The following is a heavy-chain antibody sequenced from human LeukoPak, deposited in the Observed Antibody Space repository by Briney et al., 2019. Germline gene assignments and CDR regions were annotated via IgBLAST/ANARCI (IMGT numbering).Heavy chain of an antibody. J-gene: IGHJ3*02. D-gene: IGHD3-22*01. V-gene: IGHV3-23*01. CDR1: GFTFSSYA. Sequence: GGSLRLSCAASGFTFSSYAMSWVRQAPGKGLEWVSAISASGGTTYYADSVKGRFTISRDNSKNTLYLQMNSLRAEDTAVYYCAKRPRDSSGYYLGAFDMWGQGTMVTVSS. CDR2: ISASGGTT. CDR3: AKRPRDSSGYYLGAFDM.